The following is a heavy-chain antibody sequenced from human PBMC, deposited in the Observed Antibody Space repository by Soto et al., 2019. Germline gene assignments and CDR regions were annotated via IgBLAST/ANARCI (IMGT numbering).Heavy chain of an antibody. V-gene: IGHV4-34*01. CDR3: ARGGSSDWQVALDI. J-gene: IGHJ3*02. D-gene: IGHD6-19*01. CDR2: IKHSGSS. CDR1: AGSFSHYY. Sequence: SETLSLTCAVYAGSFSHYYWNWIRQSPGKGLEWIGKIKHSGSSNYNPSPRSRVSISVDMSKNQFSLRLTSVTAADTAVYYCARGGSSDWQVALDIWGQGTMVTVSS.